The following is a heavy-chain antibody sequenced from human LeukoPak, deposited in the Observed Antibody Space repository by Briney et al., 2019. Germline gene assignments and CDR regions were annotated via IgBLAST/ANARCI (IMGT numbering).Heavy chain of an antibody. CDR1: GFTFSSYG. D-gene: IGHD4-17*01. J-gene: IGHJ4*01. CDR2: IWYDGSNK. V-gene: IGHV3-33*01. CDR3: ARSYDYGADY. Sequence: GRSLRLSCAASGFTFSSYGMHWVRQAPGKGLEWVAVIWYDGSNKYYADSVKGRFTISRDNSKNTLYRQKNSLRADDTAVYSCARSYDYGADYWGHGTPVTVSS.